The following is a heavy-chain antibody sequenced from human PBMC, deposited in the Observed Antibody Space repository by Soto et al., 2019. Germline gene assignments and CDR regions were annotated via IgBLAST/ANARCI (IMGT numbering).Heavy chain of an antibody. Sequence: GESLQISCRGSEFTFTNYWIAWVRQLPGKGLEWMGIIYPGDHETRYSPSFHGKVTISADRSINTAYLQWNSLESSDTAFYFCARSPRSSPYFDYWGQGALVTVSS. CDR3: ARSPRSSPYFDY. D-gene: IGHD6-13*01. J-gene: IGHJ4*02. CDR2: IYPGDHET. V-gene: IGHV5-51*01. CDR1: EFTFTNYW.